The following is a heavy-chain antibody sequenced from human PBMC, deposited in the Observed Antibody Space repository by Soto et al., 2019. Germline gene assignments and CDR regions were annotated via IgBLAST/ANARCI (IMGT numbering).Heavy chain of an antibody. Sequence: QVQLVQSGPEVKNPGASVKVSCKASAYSSTIYGITWVRQAPGQGLEWMGWIRPHNGDTKYAQRFQGRVTMTTDPSTTTVFMHLMTLRSDDTAVYYCATALGSSGWFDYWGPGTLVTVPS. V-gene: IGHV1-18*01. CDR2: IRPHNGDT. D-gene: IGHD6-19*01. CDR1: AYSSTIYG. CDR3: ATALGSSGWFDY. J-gene: IGHJ4*02.